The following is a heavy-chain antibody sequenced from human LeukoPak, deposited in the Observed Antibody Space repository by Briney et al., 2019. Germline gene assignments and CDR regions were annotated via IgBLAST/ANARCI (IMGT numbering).Heavy chain of an antibody. Sequence: GGSLRLSCAASGFSFSSYTMNWVRQAPGKGLEWVSSISSTSSDIHYADSVKGRFTISRDNAKNSLYLQMNSLRAEDTAVYYCARDPVLDAFDIWGQGTMVTVSS. J-gene: IGHJ3*02. CDR3: ARDPVLDAFDI. CDR2: ISSTSSDI. V-gene: IGHV3-21*01. CDR1: GFSFSSYT.